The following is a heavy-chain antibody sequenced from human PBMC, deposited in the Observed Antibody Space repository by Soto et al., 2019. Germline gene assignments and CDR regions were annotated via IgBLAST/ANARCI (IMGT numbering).Heavy chain of an antibody. CDR2: TYYRSRWYN. Sequence: SQTLSLTCAISGDSVSGNSAAWNWIRQSPSRGLEWLGRTYYRSRWYNDYAVSVKSRITVTPDTSKNQFSLHLNSVTPEDTAVYYCARDLNSAAAAGTTPLYYYYYGMDVWGQGTTVTVSS. D-gene: IGHD6-13*01. V-gene: IGHV6-1*01. CDR3: ARDLNSAAAAGTTPLYYYYYGMDV. CDR1: GDSVSGNSAA. J-gene: IGHJ6*02.